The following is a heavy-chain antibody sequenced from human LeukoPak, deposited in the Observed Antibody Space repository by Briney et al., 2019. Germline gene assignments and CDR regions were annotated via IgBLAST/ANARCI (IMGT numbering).Heavy chain of an antibody. CDR2: ISYDGSNK. CDR3: ARDGYDSSGLFDY. CDR1: GFTFSSYA. J-gene: IGHJ4*02. D-gene: IGHD3-22*01. V-gene: IGHV3-30-3*01. Sequence: GGSLRLSCAASGFTFSSYAMHWVRQAPGKGLEWVAVISYDGSNKHYADSVKGRFTISRDNSKNTLYLQMNSLRAEDTAVYYCARDGYDSSGLFDYWGQGTLVTVSS.